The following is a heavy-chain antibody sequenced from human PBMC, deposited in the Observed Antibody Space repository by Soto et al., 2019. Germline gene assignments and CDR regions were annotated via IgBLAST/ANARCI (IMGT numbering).Heavy chain of an antibody. J-gene: IGHJ4*02. Sequence: GGSLRLSCAASGFTFSSYSMNWVRQAPGKGLEWVSSISSSSSYIYYADSVKGRFTISRDNAKNSLYLQMNSLRAEDTAVYYCARFLEWAAAVDYWGQGTLVTVSS. CDR1: GFTFSSYS. CDR2: ISSSSSYI. CDR3: ARFLEWAAAVDY. D-gene: IGHD3-3*01. V-gene: IGHV3-21*01.